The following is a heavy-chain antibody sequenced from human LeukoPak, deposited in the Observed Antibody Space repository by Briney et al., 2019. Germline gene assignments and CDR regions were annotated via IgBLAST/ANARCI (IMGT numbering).Heavy chain of an antibody. V-gene: IGHV4-59*01. J-gene: IGHJ4*02. CDR2: IYHSGST. CDR3: ARGGGYASPIGY. Sequence: SETLSLTCTLSGVSISTYYWSWLRQPPGKGLEWIGYIYHSGSTHYNPSLKSRVTISVDTSKNQFSLKLSSVTAADTAVYYCARGGGYASPIGYWGQGALVTVSS. CDR1: GVSISTYY. D-gene: IGHD5-12*01.